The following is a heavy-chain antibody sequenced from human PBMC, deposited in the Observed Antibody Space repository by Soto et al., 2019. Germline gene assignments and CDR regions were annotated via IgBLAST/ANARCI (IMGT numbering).Heavy chain of an antibody. CDR1: GFTFSSYA. CDR2: ISYDGSNK. CDR3: ARPPDPGFNWFDP. Sequence: PGGSLRLSCAASGFTFSSYAMHWVRQAPGKGLEWVAVISYDGSNKYYADSVKGRFTISRDNSKNTLYLQTNSLRAEDTAVYYCARPPDPGFNWFDPWGQGTLVTVSS. J-gene: IGHJ5*02. V-gene: IGHV3-30-3*01.